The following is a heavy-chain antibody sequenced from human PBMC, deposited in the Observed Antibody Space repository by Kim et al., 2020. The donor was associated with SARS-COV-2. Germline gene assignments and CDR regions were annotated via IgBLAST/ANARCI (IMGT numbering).Heavy chain of an antibody. J-gene: IGHJ3*02. CDR1: GYTFTSYG. D-gene: IGHD3-10*01. CDR3: ARDLLRMVRGVMGAFDI. V-gene: IGHV1-18*01. Sequence: ASVKVSCKASGYTFTSYGISWVRQAPGQGLEWMGWISAYNGNTNYAQKLQGRVTMTTDTSTSTAYMELRSLRSDDTAVYYCARDLLRMVRGVMGAFDIWGQGTMVTVSS. CDR2: ISAYNGNT.